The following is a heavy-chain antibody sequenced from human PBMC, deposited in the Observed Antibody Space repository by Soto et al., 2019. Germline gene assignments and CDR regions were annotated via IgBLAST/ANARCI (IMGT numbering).Heavy chain of an antibody. V-gene: IGHV1-69*02. J-gene: IGHJ5*02. CDR3: AIPGDQVPLNWFDH. D-gene: IGHD2-2*01. Sequence: QVQLVQSGAEVKKPGSSVKVSCKASGGTFSSYTISWVRQAPGQGLEWMGRIIPILGIANYAQKLQGRVTITADKSTSTAYMELRSLRSEDKAVYCCAIPGDQVPLNWFDHWGQGTLVTVSS. CDR1: GGTFSSYT. CDR2: IIPILGIA.